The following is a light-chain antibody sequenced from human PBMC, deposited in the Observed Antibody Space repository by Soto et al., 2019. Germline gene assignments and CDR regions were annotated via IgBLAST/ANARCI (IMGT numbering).Light chain of an antibody. CDR2: SAS. CDR3: QQNGSLPIT. V-gene: IGKV3-20*01. CDR1: QSLTGGY. J-gene: IGKJ5*01. Sequence: DIVLTQSPGTLSLSPGERATLSCRASQSLTGGYLAWFQQKPGQTPRLLIYSASNRATGIPDRFSGSGYGTDFPLTISTLDPEDFVVYFCQQNGSLPITFGQGTRLEIK.